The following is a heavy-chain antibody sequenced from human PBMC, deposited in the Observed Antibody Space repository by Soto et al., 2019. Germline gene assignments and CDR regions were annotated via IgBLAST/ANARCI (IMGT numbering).Heavy chain of an antibody. CDR3: ASSVADIGQYDY. Sequence: SVKVSCKASGGTFSXYAISWVRQAPGQGLEWMGGIIPIFGTANYAQKFQGRVTITADESTSTAYMELSSLRSEDTAVYYCASSVADIGQYDYWGRGTLVTVSS. CDR2: IIPIFGTA. D-gene: IGHD6-19*01. CDR1: GGTFSXYA. J-gene: IGHJ4*02. V-gene: IGHV1-69*13.